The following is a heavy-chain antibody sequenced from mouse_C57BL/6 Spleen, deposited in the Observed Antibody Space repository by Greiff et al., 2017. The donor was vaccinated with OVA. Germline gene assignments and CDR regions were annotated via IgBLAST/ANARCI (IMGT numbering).Heavy chain of an antibody. J-gene: IGHJ2*01. Sequence: EVKLMESGGGLVKPGGSLKLSCAASGFTFSSYAMSWVRQTPEKRLEWVATISDGGSYTYYPDTVKGRFTISRDNAKNNLYLQMSHLKSEDTAMYYCARVTDDFDYWGQGTTLTVSS. D-gene: IGHD2-12*01. CDR2: ISDGGSYT. V-gene: IGHV5-4*03. CDR1: GFTFSSYA. CDR3: ARVTDDFDY.